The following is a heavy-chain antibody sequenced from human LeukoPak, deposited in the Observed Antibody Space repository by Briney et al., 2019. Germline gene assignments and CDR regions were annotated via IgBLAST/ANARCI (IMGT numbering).Heavy chain of an antibody. Sequence: GGSLRLSCAASGFTFDDYAMHWVRQAPGKGLEWVAVIRYDGSNKYYADSVKGRFTISRDNSKNTLYLQMNSLRAEDTAVYYCARETPRSTPLSGMDVWGQGTTVTVSS. CDR1: GFTFDDYA. CDR2: IRYDGSNK. D-gene: IGHD5/OR15-5a*01. CDR3: ARETPRSTPLSGMDV. J-gene: IGHJ6*02. V-gene: IGHV3-33*08.